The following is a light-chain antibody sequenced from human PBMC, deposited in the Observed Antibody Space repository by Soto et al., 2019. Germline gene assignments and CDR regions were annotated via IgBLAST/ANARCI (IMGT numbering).Light chain of an antibody. Sequence: SLSRKGGAIRSCRASQSVSNNYLAWYKQKPGQAPRLLIYGASNRATVIPDRFSGSGSGTDYTLSIGILKPGEFSVYYCQHYGSSGTCGQGTKLDIK. V-gene: IGKV3-20*01. J-gene: IGKJ1*01. CDR2: GAS. CDR3: QHYGSSGT. CDR1: QSVSNNY.